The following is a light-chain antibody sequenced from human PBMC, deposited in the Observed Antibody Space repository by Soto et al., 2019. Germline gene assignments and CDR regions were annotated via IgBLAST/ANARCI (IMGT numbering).Light chain of an antibody. CDR2: GAS. CDR3: QQYGSSPWT. J-gene: IGKJ1*01. V-gene: IGKV3-20*01. CDR1: QSVAGSY. Sequence: EIVLTQSPGTLSLSPGERATLSCRASQSVAGSYLAWYQQKPGQAPRLLIYGASSRATGIPGRFSASGSGTNFTLIISRLEPEDLAVYYCQQYGSSPWTFGQGTKVDIK.